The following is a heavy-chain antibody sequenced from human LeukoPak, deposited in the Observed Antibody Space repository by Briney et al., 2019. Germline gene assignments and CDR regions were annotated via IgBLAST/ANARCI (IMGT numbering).Heavy chain of an antibody. CDR1: GYTFTGYY. D-gene: IGHD4-17*01. CDR2: INPNSGGT. Sequence: ASVKVSCKASGYTFTGYYMHWVRQAPGQGLEWMGWINPNSGGTNYAQKLQGRVTMTRDTSISTAYMELSRLRSDDTAVYYCARVFNDYGDYGDAFDIWGQGTMVTVSS. J-gene: IGHJ3*02. CDR3: ARVFNDYGDYGDAFDI. V-gene: IGHV1-2*02.